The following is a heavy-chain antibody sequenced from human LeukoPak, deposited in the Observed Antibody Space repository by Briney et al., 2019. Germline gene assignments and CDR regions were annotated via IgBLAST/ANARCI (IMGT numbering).Heavy chain of an antibody. CDR3: ARALTYYYDSSGYYYSVDWFDP. CDR1: GGSISSSSYY. Sequence: SETLSLTCTVSGGSISSSSYYWGWIRQPPGKGLEWIGSIYHSGSTYYNPSLKSRVTISVDTSKNQFSLKLSSVTAADTAVYYCARALTYYYDSSGYYYSVDWFDPWGQGTLVTVSS. J-gene: IGHJ5*02. V-gene: IGHV4-39*07. D-gene: IGHD3-22*01. CDR2: IYHSGST.